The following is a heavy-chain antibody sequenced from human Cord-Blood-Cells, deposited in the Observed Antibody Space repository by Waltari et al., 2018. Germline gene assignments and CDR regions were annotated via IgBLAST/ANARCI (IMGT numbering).Heavy chain of an antibody. CDR3: ATHRGGAVAAEYFQH. D-gene: IGHD6-19*01. CDR2: ISYDGSNK. V-gene: IGHV3-30*04. CDR1: RFTLRSYA. J-gene: IGHJ1*01. Sequence: QVQLVESGGGVVQPGRSLRLSCAASRFTLRSYAMHWVRPAPGKGLEWVAVISYDGSNKYYADSVKGRFTISRDNSKNTLYLQMNSLRAEDTAVYYCATHRGGAVAAEYFQHWGQGTLVTVSS.